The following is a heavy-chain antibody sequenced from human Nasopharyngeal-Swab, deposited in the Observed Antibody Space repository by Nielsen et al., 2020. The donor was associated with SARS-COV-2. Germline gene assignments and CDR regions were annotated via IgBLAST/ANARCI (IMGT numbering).Heavy chain of an antibody. Sequence: ASVKVSCKASGYTFTSYYMHWVRQAPGQGLEWMGMINPSGGSTSYAQKFQGRVTMTRDTSTSTVYMELSSLRSEDTAVYYCARVPTVGGDYTDGDHWFDPWGKGTLVTVSS. D-gene: IGHD4-17*01. CDR1: GYTFTSYY. J-gene: IGHJ5*02. CDR2: INPSGGST. CDR3: ARVPTVGGDYTDGDHWFDP. V-gene: IGHV1-46*01.